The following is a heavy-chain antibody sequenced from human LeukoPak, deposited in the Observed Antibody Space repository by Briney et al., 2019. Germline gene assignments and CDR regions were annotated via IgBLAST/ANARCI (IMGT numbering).Heavy chain of an antibody. Sequence: SETLSLTCAVYGGSFSGYYWSWIRQPPGKGLEWIGEINHSGSTNYNPSLKSRVTISVDTSKNQFSLKLSSVTAADTAVYYCASDSGIAAAPFWGQGTLVTVSS. J-gene: IGHJ4*02. D-gene: IGHD6-13*01. CDR3: ASDSGIAAAPF. CDR2: INHSGST. V-gene: IGHV4-34*01. CDR1: GGSFSGYY.